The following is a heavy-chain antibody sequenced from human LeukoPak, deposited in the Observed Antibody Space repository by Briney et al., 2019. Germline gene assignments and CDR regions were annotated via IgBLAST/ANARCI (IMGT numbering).Heavy chain of an antibody. CDR1: GFTFSSYW. Sequence: GGSLRLSCAASGFTFSSYWMHWVRQAPGKGLEWVSSISSSSSYIYYADSVKGRFTISRDNAKNSLYLQMNSLRAEDTAVYYCARPLGRGDYDYYYYGMDVWGQGTTVTVSS. J-gene: IGHJ6*02. CDR3: ARPLGRGDYDYYYYGMDV. V-gene: IGHV3-21*04. D-gene: IGHD4-17*01. CDR2: ISSSSSYI.